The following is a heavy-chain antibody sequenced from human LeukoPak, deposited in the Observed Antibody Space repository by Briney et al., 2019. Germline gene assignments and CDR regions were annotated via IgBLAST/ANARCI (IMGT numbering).Heavy chain of an antibody. D-gene: IGHD3-10*01. Sequence: SETLSLTCSVSGGSISGDIYCWGWMRQPPGKGLEWIGSIHYSGSTYYSPSLKSRVTISVDTSKNQFSLRLSSVTAADTALYYCARSRSGTRWSISIDYWGQGTLVTVSS. CDR2: IHYSGST. CDR1: GGSISGDIYC. J-gene: IGHJ4*02. CDR3: ARSRSGTRWSISIDY. V-gene: IGHV4-39*01.